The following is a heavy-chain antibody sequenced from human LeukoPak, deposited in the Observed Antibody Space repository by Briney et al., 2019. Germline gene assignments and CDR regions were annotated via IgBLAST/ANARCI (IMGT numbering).Heavy chain of an antibody. D-gene: IGHD6-6*01. Sequence: PGGSLRLSCAGSGFPFSKAWMSWVRQAPGEGLEWLGRFKSKTDGGATDYAAPVKGRFSLSRDDSKNTLYLQMNSLKIEDTAAYYCTSDRGIAARPLFDLWGQGTLVTVSS. V-gene: IGHV3-15*01. CDR2: FKSKTDGGAT. CDR1: GFPFSKAW. J-gene: IGHJ4*02. CDR3: TSDRGIAARPLFDL.